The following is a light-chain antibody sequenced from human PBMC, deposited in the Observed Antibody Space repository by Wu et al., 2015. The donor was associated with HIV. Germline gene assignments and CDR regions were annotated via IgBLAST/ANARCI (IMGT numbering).Light chain of an antibody. Sequence: EIVLTQSPGTLSLSPGERATLSCRASQSITSRNLAWYQQTPGQPPRLLIYDASSRATGIPGRFSGSGSGTDFTLTITGLEPEDFAVYYCQQFSYSPGSFGPGTTVDIK. CDR2: DAS. J-gene: IGKJ3*01. V-gene: IGKV3-20*01. CDR1: QSITSRN. CDR3: QQFSYSPGS.